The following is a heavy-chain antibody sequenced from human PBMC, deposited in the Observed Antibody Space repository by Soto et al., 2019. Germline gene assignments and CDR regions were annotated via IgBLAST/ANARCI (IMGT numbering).Heavy chain of an antibody. CDR1: GGTFSSYA. D-gene: IGHD4-4*01. Sequence: QVQLVQSGAEVKKPGSSVKVSCKASGGTFSSYAISWVRQAPGQGLEWMGGIIPIFGTANYAQKFQGRVTITADESTSTAYMELSSLRSEDTAVYYCARDGGMTTVEGSVFSWFDPWGQGTLVTVSS. V-gene: IGHV1-69*01. CDR3: ARDGGMTTVEGSVFSWFDP. CDR2: IIPIFGTA. J-gene: IGHJ5*02.